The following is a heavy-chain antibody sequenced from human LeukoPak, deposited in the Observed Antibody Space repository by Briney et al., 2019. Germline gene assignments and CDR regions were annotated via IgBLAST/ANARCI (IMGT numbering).Heavy chain of an antibody. CDR2: IYYTGST. CDR3: ARSLDFWGNSGNYFDL. Sequence: KPSETLSLTCSASGGSISSSSYYWGWIRQPPGKGLEWIGSIYYTGSTYYNPSLKSRVTISVDTSKNQFSLKVTSVTAADTAVFFCARSLDFWGNSGNYFDLWGQGILVTVSS. CDR1: GGSISSSSYY. V-gene: IGHV4-39*07. D-gene: IGHD3-3*01. J-gene: IGHJ4*02.